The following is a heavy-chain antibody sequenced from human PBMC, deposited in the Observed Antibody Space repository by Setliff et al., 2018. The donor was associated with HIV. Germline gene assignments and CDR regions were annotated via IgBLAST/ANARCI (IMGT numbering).Heavy chain of an antibody. D-gene: IGHD1-26*01. V-gene: IGHV4-39*01. CDR2: IHQSGTA. CDR1: GVSVNNDDDY. J-gene: IGHJ4*01. CDR3: ARQVGEGKWYLDS. Sequence: KPSETLSLTCAVSGVSVNNDDDYWGWIRQPPGKGLEWIAIIHQSGTAHKRPSLKSRVTISIDTSENLFFLKLSGVTAADTAIYYCARQVGEGKWYLDSWGHGTLVTVSS.